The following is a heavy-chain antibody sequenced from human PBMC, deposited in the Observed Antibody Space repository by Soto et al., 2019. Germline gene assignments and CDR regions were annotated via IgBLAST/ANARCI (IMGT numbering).Heavy chain of an antibody. CDR3: ARYSRSTIREDWFDP. D-gene: IGHD2-2*01. V-gene: IGHV4-34*01. Sequence: LSLTCAVYGGSFSGYYWSWIRQPPGKGLEWIGEINHSGSTNYNPSLKSRVTISVDTSKNQFSLKLSSVTAADTAVYYCARYSRSTIREDWFDPWGQGTLVTVSS. CDR1: GGSFSGYY. CDR2: INHSGST. J-gene: IGHJ5*02.